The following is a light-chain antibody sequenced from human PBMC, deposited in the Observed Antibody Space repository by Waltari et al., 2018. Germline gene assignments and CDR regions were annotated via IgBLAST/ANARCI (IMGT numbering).Light chain of an antibody. V-gene: IGLV4-69*01. Sequence: QLVLTQSPSASASLGASVKLTCTLSSGHSSYAIAWHQQQPEKGPRYLMKVNSDGSHRRGDGIPDRFSGSSSGAERYLTIPSLQSEDEGVYYCQTWATGIRWVFGGGTKLTAL. CDR3: QTWATGIRWV. J-gene: IGLJ3*02. CDR1: SGHSSYA. CDR2: VNSDGSH.